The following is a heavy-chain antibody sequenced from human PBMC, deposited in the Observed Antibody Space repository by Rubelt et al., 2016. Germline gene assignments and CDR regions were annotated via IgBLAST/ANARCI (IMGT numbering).Heavy chain of an antibody. D-gene: IGHD3-22*01. CDR2: IYYSGST. V-gene: IGHV4-39*07. CDR1: GGSISSSSYY. Sequence: QLQLQESGPGLVKPSETLSLTCTVSGGSISSSSYYWGWIRQPPGKGLEWIGSIYYSGSTYYNPSLKSRVTISVDTSKNQVSLKLSSVTAADTAVYYCARGIVVVITSPYYFDYWGQGTLVTVSS. CDR3: ARGIVVVITSPYYFDY. J-gene: IGHJ4*02.